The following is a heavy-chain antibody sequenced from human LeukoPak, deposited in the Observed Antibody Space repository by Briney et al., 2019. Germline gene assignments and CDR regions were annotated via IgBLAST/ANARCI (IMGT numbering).Heavy chain of an antibody. D-gene: IGHD2-15*01. V-gene: IGHV4-30-4*01. CDR1: GGSISSGDYY. CDR3: ARSQLPLSGFDY. CDR2: IYYSGST. Sequence: PSQTLSLTCIVSGGSISSGDYYWSWVRQPPGRGLEWIGYIYYSGSTYYNPSLKSRVTISVDTSKNQFSLKLSSVTAADTAVYYCARSQLPLSGFDYWGQGTLVTVSS. J-gene: IGHJ4*02.